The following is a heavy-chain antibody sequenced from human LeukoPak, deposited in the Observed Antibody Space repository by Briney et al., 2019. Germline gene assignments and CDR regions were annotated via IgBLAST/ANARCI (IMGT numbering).Heavy chain of an antibody. J-gene: IGHJ4*02. D-gene: IGHD3-22*01. CDR3: ARVYDSSGYYSSP. CDR2: IYYSGST. V-gene: IGHV4-39*07. CDR1: GGSISSSSYY. Sequence: SETLSLTCTVSGGSISSSSYYWGWIRRPPGKGLEWIGSIYYSGSTYYNPSLKSRVTISVDTSKNQFSLKLSSVTAADTAVYYCARVYDSSGYYSSPWGQGTLVTVSS.